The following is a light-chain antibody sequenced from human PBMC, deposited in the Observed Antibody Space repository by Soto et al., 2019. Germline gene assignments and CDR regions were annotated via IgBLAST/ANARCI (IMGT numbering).Light chain of an antibody. Sequence: EIVLTQSPGTLSLSPGERATLSCRASQSVSSSYLAWYQQKPGQAPRLLIYGASSWATGIPDRFSGSGSGTDFTLTISRLEPEDFAVYYCQQYGSTRATFGQGTKLEIK. V-gene: IGKV3-20*01. CDR3: QQYGSTRAT. J-gene: IGKJ2*01. CDR1: QSVSSSY. CDR2: GAS.